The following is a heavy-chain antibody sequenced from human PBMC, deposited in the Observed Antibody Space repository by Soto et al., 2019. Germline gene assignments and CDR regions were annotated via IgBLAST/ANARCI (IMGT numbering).Heavy chain of an antibody. V-gene: IGHV4-30-2*01. CDR2: IYHSGST. Sequence: QLQLQESGSGLVRPSQTLSLTCAVSGGSISSGGYSWNWIRQPPGKGLEWIGYIYHSGSTLYNPSRKRRVPISVDKSKNQFSLKLSSVTAADTAVYYCARDQLEGNWFDPWGQGTLVTVSS. J-gene: IGHJ5*02. D-gene: IGHD1-1*01. CDR3: ARDQLEGNWFDP. CDR1: GGSISSGGYS.